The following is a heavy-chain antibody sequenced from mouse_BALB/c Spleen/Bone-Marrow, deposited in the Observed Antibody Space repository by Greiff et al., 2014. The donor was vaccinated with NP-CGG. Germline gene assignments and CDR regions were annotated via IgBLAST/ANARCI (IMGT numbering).Heavy chain of an antibody. D-gene: IGHD3-3*01. CDR3: ARSRYFDN. J-gene: IGHJ2*01. CDR1: GYTFTDYY. Sequence: EVQLQQSGPELVKPGTSVKMSCKASGYTFTDYYMMWVRQSHGKSLEWIGHINPNTDGTFYNQKFKGKATLTVDKSSSTAYMQLNSLTSEDSAVCYCARSRYFDNWGQGTTLTVSS. V-gene: IGHV1-26*01. CDR2: INPNTDGT.